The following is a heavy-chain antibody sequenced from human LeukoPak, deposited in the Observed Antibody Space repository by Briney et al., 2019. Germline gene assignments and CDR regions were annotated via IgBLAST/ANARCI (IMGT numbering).Heavy chain of an antibody. CDR2: INHSGST. J-gene: IGHJ4*02. V-gene: IGHV4-34*01. D-gene: IGHD4-17*01. Sequence: PSETLSLTCAVYGGSFSGYYWSWIRQPPGKGPEWIGEINHSGSTNYNPSLKSRVTISVDTSKKQFSLKLSSVTAADTAVYYCARWPLTTVTTPVDYWGQGTLVTVSS. CDR1: GGSFSGYY. CDR3: ARWPLTTVTTPVDY.